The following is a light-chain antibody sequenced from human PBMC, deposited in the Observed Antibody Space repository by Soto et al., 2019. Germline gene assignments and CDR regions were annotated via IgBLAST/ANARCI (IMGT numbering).Light chain of an antibody. Sequence: EIVMTQSPATLSVSPGETATLSCRASQSVYNNLAWYQQRPGQAPRLLIHDASTRATGVPAKVSGSGSGTEFTLTISSLQSEDFAVYYCQQYIKWPITFGQGTRLEIK. CDR1: QSVYNN. CDR2: DAS. V-gene: IGKV3-15*01. CDR3: QQYIKWPIT. J-gene: IGKJ5*01.